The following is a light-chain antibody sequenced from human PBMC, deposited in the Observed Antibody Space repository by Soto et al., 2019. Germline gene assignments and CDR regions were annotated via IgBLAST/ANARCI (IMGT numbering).Light chain of an antibody. CDR1: QSVLYSSNNKNY. CDR2: WAS. CDR3: QQYYSTPPMYT. Sequence: DIVMTQSPDSLAVSLGERATINCKSSQSVLYSSNNKNYLAWYQQKPGQPPKLLIYWASTRESGVPDRSSGSGSGPDFTLTISSLQAEDVAVYYCQQYYSTPPMYTFGQGTKLEIK. J-gene: IGKJ2*01. V-gene: IGKV4-1*01.